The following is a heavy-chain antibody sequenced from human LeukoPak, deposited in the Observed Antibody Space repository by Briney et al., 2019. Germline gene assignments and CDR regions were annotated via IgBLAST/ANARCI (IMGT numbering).Heavy chain of an antibody. CDR3: ARAALFGVVIIAYDY. CDR2: ISSSSSYI. J-gene: IGHJ4*02. V-gene: IGHV3-21*01. D-gene: IGHD3-3*01. CDR1: GFTFSSYS. Sequence: GGSLRLSCAASGFTFSSYSMNWVRQAPGKGLEWVSSISSSSSYIYYADSVKGRFTISRDNAKNSLYLQMNSLRAEDTAVYYCARAALFGVVIIAYDYWGRGTLVTVSS.